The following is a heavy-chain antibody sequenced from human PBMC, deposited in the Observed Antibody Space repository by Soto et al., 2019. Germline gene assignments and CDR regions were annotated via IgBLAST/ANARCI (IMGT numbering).Heavy chain of an antibody. CDR3: ARTHFYDYPKTYYYSGMDV. V-gene: IGHV5-51*01. Sequence: GESLKISCKGSGYSFTSYWIGWVRQMPGKGLEWMGIIYPGDSDTRYSPSFQGQVTISADKSISTAYLQWSSLKASDTAMYYCARTHFYDYPKTYYYSGMDVWGQGTTVTVSS. CDR1: GYSFTSYW. J-gene: IGHJ6*02. CDR2: IYPGDSDT. D-gene: IGHD4-17*01.